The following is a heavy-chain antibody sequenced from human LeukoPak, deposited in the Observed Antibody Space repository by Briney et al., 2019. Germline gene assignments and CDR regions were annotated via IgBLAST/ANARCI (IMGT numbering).Heavy chain of an antibody. CDR1: GDGVSTNSAA. V-gene: IGHV6-1*01. J-gene: IGHJ3*02. Sequence: SQTLSLTCAISGDGVSTNSAAWNWIRQSPSRGLEWLGRTYYRSSWFNDYAVSVKSRITINPDTSKNQFSLQLYSVTPEDTAVYYCATTVTTRDAFDIWGQGTMVTVSS. CDR2: TYYRSSWFN. CDR3: ATTVTTRDAFDI. D-gene: IGHD4-17*01.